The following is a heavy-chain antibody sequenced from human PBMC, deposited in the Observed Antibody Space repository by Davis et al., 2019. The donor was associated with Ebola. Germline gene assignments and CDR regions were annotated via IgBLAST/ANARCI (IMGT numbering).Heavy chain of an antibody. J-gene: IGHJ6*02. CDR3: ARDEIAVAGPLWYYYGMDV. CDR1: GFTFSSYS. Sequence: GGSLRLSCAASGFTFSSYSMNWVRQAPGKGLEWFSYISSSSSTIYYADSVKGRFTISRDNAKNSLYLQMNSLRDEDTAVYYCARDEIAVAGPLWYYYGMDVWGQGTTVTVSS. V-gene: IGHV3-48*02. CDR2: ISSSSSTI. D-gene: IGHD6-19*01.